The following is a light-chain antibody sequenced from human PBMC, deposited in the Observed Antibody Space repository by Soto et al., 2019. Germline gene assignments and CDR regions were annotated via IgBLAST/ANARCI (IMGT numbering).Light chain of an antibody. V-gene: IGLV1-51*01. CDR1: GSNIGGFS. J-gene: IGLJ1*01. CDR3: GAWDNTKSWV. CDR2: DND. Sequence: QSVLTQPPSVSAAPGQRITISCSGSGSNIGGFSVSWYQQLPGTAPKLLIYDNDKRPSGIPDRFSGSKSGTSATLAITTRQTGDEAHYCCGAWDNTKSWVFGPGTKLTVL.